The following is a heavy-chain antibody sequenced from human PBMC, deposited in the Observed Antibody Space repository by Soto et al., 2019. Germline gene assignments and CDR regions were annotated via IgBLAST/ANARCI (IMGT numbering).Heavy chain of an antibody. CDR2: ISANGGTT. CDR1: RFTFSSYA. CDR3: AKVGRSFDWLYFFDY. V-gene: IGHV3-23*01. J-gene: IGHJ4*02. Sequence: PGGSLRLSCATSRFTFSSYAVSWVRQAPGKGLEWVSTISANGGTTYYPDSVKGRFTISRDNSKNTLYLQMNSLGAEDTAVYYCAKVGRSFDWLYFFDYWGRGTLVTVSS. D-gene: IGHD3-9*01.